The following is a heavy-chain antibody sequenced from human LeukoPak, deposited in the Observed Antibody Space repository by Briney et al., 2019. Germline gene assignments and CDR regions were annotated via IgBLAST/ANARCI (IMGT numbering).Heavy chain of an antibody. CDR2: IYPGDSDT. CDR1: GYSFTSYW. J-gene: IGHJ4*02. V-gene: IGHV5-51*01. Sequence: GESPKISCKGSGYSFTSYWIGWVRQMPGKGLEWMGIIYPGDSDTRYSPSFQGQVTISADKSISTAYLQWSSLKASDTAMYYCARRIAVAGTGSYFDYWGQGTLVTVSS. D-gene: IGHD6-19*01. CDR3: ARRIAVAGTGSYFDY.